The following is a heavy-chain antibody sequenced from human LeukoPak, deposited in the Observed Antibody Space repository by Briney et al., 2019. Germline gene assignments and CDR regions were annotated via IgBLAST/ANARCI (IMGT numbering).Heavy chain of an antibody. D-gene: IGHD1-26*01. Sequence: GGSLRLSCAASGFTVSSNYMSWVRQAPGKGLEWVSVIYSGGSTYYADSVKGRFTISRDNSKNTLYLQMNSLRAEDTAVYYCARVFSVGALDYWGQGTLVTVSS. CDR1: GFTVSSNY. CDR2: IYSGGST. CDR3: ARVFSVGALDY. J-gene: IGHJ4*02. V-gene: IGHV3-53*01.